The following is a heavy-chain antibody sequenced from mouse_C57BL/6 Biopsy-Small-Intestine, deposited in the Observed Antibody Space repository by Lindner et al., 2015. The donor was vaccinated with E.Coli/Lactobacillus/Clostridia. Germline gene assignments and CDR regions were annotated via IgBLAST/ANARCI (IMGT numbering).Heavy chain of an antibody. Sequence: LQESGAELARPGTSVKLSCKASGYTFTSYGVNWVKQRTGQGLEWLGEIYPRSGNAYYNEKFKGKATLTADKSSSTAYMELRSLTSEDSAVYFCVREDTTLEENYFDFWGQGATLTVSS. CDR2: IYPRSGNA. CDR1: GYTFTSYG. J-gene: IGHJ2*01. D-gene: IGHD1-1*01. V-gene: IGHV1-81*01. CDR3: VREDTTLEENYFDF.